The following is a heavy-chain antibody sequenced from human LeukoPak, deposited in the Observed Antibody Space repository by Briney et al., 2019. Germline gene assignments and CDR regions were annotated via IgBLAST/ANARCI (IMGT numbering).Heavy chain of an antibody. D-gene: IGHD3-3*01. J-gene: IGHJ4*02. CDR3: ARGPNYDFWSGSADFGY. V-gene: IGHV4-30-4*08. CDR2: IYYSGST. Sequence: SQTLSLTCTVSGGSISSGDYYWSWIRQPPGKGLEWIGYIYYSGSTYYNPSLKSRVTISVDTSKNQFSLKLSPVTAADTAVYYCARGPNYDFWSGSADFGYWGQGTLVTVSS. CDR1: GGSISSGDYY.